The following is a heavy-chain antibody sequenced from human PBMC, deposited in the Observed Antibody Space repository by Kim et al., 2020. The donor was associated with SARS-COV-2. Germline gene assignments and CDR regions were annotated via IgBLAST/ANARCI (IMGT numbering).Heavy chain of an antibody. J-gene: IGHJ4*02. CDR3: AGLSFGSSGYYYGGFDF. V-gene: IGHV4-39*01. CDR1: GGSISSSSYY. Sequence: SETLSLTCTVSGGSISSSSYYWGWIRQPPGKGLEWIGTIYYSGSTYYNPSLKSRVTISVDTSKNQFSLKLSSVTAADTAVYYCAGLSFGSSGYYYGGFDFWGQGTLLSVSS. CDR2: IYYSGST. D-gene: IGHD3-22*01.